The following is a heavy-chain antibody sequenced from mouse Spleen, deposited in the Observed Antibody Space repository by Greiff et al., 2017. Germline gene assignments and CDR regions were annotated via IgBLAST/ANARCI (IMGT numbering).Heavy chain of an antibody. Sequence: VQLQQSGPDLVNPGASVKFSCKASGYAFSSSWMNWVKQRPGKGLEWIGRIYPGDGDTNYNGKFKGKATLTADRSSSTAYMQLSRLTSEDSAVYFCARGGYGYDSYFSMDYWGQGTSVTVSS. CDR1: GYAFSSSW. V-gene: IGHV1-82*01. J-gene: IGHJ4*01. D-gene: IGHD2-2*01. CDR3: ARGGYGYDSYFSMDY. CDR2: IYPGDGDT.